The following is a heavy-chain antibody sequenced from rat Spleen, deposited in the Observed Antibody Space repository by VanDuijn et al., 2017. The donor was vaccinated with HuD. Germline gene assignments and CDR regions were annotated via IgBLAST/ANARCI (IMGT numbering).Heavy chain of an antibody. CDR1: GFTFSSYD. Sequence: EVQLVESGGGLVQPGRSLKLSCAASGFTFSSYDMAWVRQAPTKGLEWVASISSDGGRNFYRDSVKGRFTISRDDAKSTIYLYMNSLRSEDTATYYCSPLPGYNLDYWGQGVMVTVSS. J-gene: IGHJ2*01. CDR3: SPLPGYNLDY. CDR2: ISSDGGRN. D-gene: IGHD1-4*01. V-gene: IGHV5-20*01.